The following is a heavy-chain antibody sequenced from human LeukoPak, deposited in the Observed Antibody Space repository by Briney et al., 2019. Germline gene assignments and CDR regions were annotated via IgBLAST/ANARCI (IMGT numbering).Heavy chain of an antibody. CDR3: ATGGGYLVY. CDR2: IYATGST. V-gene: IGHV4-4*07. D-gene: IGHD3-10*01. Sequence: KPSETLSLTCSVSGGSITRYNWSWIRQPAGKGLEWIGRIYATGSTNYNPSLKSRVTISVDKSKNQFSLKLSSVTAADTAVYYCATGGGYLVYWGQGTLVTVSS. J-gene: IGHJ4*02. CDR1: GGSITRYN.